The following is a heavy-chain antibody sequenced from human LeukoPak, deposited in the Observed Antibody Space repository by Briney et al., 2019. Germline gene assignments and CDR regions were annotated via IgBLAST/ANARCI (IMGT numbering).Heavy chain of an antibody. V-gene: IGHV4-39*01. D-gene: IGHD4-23*01. CDR1: GGSVSNSNYC. CDR3: ARPLDCNYGGTAFDI. CDR2: IDYSGSP. Sequence: PSETLSLTCTVSGGSVSNSNYCWGWIRQPPGKQLEWIGSIDYSGSPLYNPSLKSRVTISVDTSKNQSSLKLSSVTAADTAVYYCARPLDCNYGGTAFDIWGQGTMVTVSS. J-gene: IGHJ3*02.